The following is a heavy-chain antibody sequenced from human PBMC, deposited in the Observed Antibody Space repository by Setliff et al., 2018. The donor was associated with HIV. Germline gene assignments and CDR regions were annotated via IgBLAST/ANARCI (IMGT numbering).Heavy chain of an antibody. Sequence: SQTLSLTCAISGDSVSSNSAAWNWIRQSPSRGLEWLGRTYYRSKWYNDYAVSVKGRITINPDTSKNQFSLQLNSVTPEDTAVYYCARVYCSGGSCYDAFDIWGQGTMVTVSS. CDR1: GDSVSSNSAA. V-gene: IGHV6-1*01. D-gene: IGHD2-15*01. J-gene: IGHJ3*02. CDR2: TYYRSKWYN. CDR3: ARVYCSGGSCYDAFDI.